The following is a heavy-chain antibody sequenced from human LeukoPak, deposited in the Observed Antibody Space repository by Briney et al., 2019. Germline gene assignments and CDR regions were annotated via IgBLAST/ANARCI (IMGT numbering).Heavy chain of an antibody. CDR3: ARDPTPYSSTYAFDI. V-gene: IGHV4-39*07. D-gene: IGHD6-13*01. Sequence: PSETLSLTCTVSGGSISNSSYYWGWIRQPPGKGLEWIGSIYYSGSTYYNPSLKSRVTISVDTSKNQFSLKLSSVTAADTAVYYCARDPTPYSSTYAFDIWGQGTMVTVSS. CDR2: IYYSGST. J-gene: IGHJ3*02. CDR1: GGSISNSSYY.